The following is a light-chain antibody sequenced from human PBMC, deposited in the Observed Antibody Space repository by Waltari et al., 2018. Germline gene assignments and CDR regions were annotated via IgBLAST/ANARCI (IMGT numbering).Light chain of an antibody. CDR1: SIVSKS. V-gene: IGLV3-21*02. CDR3: QVWDGSYDSVV. J-gene: IGLJ2*01. Sequence: SSVLAQVPSVSVASGPAARLTCGGISIVSKSSPLYQQMSGNAPLHTIPANAATHVSPGQAPVRVVADKSDRPSGIPERCSGSNSGNMATRTSSRVEAGDEADYHCQVWDGSYDSVVFGGGTKLTV. CDR2: DKS.